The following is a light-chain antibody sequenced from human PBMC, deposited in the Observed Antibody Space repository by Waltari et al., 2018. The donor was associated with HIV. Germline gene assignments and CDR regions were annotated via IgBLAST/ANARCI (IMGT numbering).Light chain of an antibody. CDR2: EVN. V-gene: IGLV2-14*01. J-gene: IGLJ1*01. CDR1: SSDVGGYNY. Sequence: QSALTQPASVSGSPGQSITISCTGTSSDVGGYNYVSWYQRHPDKAPKLMIYEVNDRPSGVSNRFSGSKSGNMASLTISGLQAEDEADYYCSSFTTSSTFVFGTGTKVTVL. CDR3: SSFTTSSTFV.